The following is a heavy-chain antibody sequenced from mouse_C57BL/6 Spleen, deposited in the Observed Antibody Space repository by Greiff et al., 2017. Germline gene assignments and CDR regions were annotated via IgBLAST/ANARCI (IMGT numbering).Heavy chain of an antibody. CDR2: INPSNGGT. CDR3: ARERGDGYGFEV. J-gene: IGHJ1*03. Sequence: QVQLQQSGTELVKPGASVKLSCKASGYTFTSYWMHWVKQRPGQGLEWIGNINPSNGGTNYNEKFKSKATLTVDKSSSTAYMQLSSLTSEDSAVYYCARERGDGYGFEVWGTGTTVTVSS. D-gene: IGHD2-3*01. V-gene: IGHV1-53*01. CDR1: GYTFTSYW.